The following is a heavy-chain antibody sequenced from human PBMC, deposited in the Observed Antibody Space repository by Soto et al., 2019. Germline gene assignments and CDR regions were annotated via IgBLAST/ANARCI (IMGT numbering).Heavy chain of an antibody. V-gene: IGHV3-23*01. Sequence: PXGSLRLSFAASGFTFSSYAMSWVRQAPGKGLEWVSAIGGSGGSTYYADSVKGRFTISRDNSKNTLFLQMNSLRAEDTAVYYCAKDPYYYDTSEMDVWGQGTTVTVSS. D-gene: IGHD3-22*01. CDR1: GFTFSSYA. CDR2: IGGSGGST. CDR3: AKDPYYYDTSEMDV. J-gene: IGHJ6*02.